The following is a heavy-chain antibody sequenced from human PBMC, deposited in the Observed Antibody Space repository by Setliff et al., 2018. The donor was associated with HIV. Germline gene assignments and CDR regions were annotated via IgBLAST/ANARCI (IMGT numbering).Heavy chain of an antibody. Sequence: VASVKVSCKASGYSLTDYYMHWVRQVPGQGLEWMGWINPNSGDTNYAQKFQGRVTMTTDTSISTAYMELSRLRSDDTAVYYCATLDYWGQGTLVTVSS. J-gene: IGHJ4*02. V-gene: IGHV1-2*02. CDR1: GYSLTDYY. CDR3: ATLDY. CDR2: INPNSGDT.